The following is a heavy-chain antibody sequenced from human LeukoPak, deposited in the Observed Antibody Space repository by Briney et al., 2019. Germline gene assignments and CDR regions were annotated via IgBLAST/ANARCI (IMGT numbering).Heavy chain of an antibody. CDR1: GFTFSSYG. CDR2: IHGGGGT. D-gene: IGHD2-2*01. J-gene: IGHJ3*02. V-gene: IGHV3-53*01. Sequence: PGGSLRLSCAASGFTFSSYGMHWVRQAPGKGLEWVSAIHGGGGTNYADSVKGRFTISRDNSKNTLDLQMNSLRAEDTAVYYCARERCSSTSSSSSCYSDAFDIWGQGTMVTVSS. CDR3: ARERCSSTSSSSSCYSDAFDI.